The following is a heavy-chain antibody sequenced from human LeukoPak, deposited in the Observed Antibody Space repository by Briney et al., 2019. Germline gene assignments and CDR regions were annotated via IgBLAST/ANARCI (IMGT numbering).Heavy chain of an antibody. Sequence: GESLQISCKGSGYSFTSYWIGWVRQMPGKGLEWMGIIYPGDSDTRYSPSFQGQVTISADKSISTAYLQWSSLKASDTAMYYCARRGAYYDSSGYYGGVFFDYWGQGTLVTVSS. CDR1: GYSFTSYW. V-gene: IGHV5-51*01. CDR3: ARRGAYYDSSGYYGGVFFDY. CDR2: IYPGDSDT. D-gene: IGHD3-22*01. J-gene: IGHJ4*02.